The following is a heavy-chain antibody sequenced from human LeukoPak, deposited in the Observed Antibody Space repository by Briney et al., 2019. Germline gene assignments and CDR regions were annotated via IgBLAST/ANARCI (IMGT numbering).Heavy chain of an antibody. J-gene: IGHJ4*02. Sequence: ASVKVSCKASGYTFTGYYMHWVRQAPGQGLEWMGWINPNSGGTNYAQKFQGRVTMTRDTSISTAYMELSRLRSDDTAVYYCAREGPHISGSPRYWGQGTLVTVSS. D-gene: IGHD1-26*01. CDR3: AREGPHISGSPRY. V-gene: IGHV1-2*02. CDR1: GYTFTGYY. CDR2: INPNSGGT.